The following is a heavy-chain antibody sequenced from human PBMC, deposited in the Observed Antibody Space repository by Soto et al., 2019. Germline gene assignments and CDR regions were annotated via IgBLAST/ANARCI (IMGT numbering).Heavy chain of an antibody. Sequence: SETLSLTCTVSGGSINYSCWTWIRQPPGKGLEWIGYISYTGSANYNASLKSRLTISVDTSTNQFSLKLSSVTAADTALYYCARVNYGDYYYGMDVWGQGTTVTVSS. J-gene: IGHJ6*02. D-gene: IGHD4-17*01. CDR2: ISYTGSA. CDR1: GGSINYSC. V-gene: IGHV4-59*01. CDR3: ARVNYGDYYYGMDV.